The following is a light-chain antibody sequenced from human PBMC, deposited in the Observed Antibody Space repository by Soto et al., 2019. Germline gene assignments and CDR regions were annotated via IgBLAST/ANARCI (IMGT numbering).Light chain of an antibody. CDR1: QSVSSN. CDR3: QQYGSSPGT. CDR2: GAF. J-gene: IGKJ1*01. V-gene: IGKV3-15*01. Sequence: EIVMTQSPVTLSVSPGERATLSCRASQSVSSNLACYQQKPGQAPSLLIYGAFTRATGIPARFSGTGSGTEFTLTISSLQSEDFAVYYCQQYGSSPGTFGQGTKVDI.